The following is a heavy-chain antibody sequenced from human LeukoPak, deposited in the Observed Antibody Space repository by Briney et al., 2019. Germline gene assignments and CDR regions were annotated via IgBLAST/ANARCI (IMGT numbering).Heavy chain of an antibody. D-gene: IGHD1-1*01. Sequence: PGGSLRLSCAASGFTLSTASMNWVRQAPGKGLEWISYIHRSGSTIYYADSVKGRFTISRDSAKNSLYLQMNSLRPEDTAVYFCADNLSRWGQGTLVTVSS. V-gene: IGHV3-48*04. CDR2: IHRSGSTI. CDR3: ADNLSR. CDR1: GFTLSTAS. J-gene: IGHJ4*02.